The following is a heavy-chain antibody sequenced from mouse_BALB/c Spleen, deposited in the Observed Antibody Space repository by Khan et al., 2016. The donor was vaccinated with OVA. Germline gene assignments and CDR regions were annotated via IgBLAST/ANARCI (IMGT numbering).Heavy chain of an antibody. Sequence: VQLQQSGPSLVKPSQTLSLTCSVTGDSITSGYWNWIRKFPGNKLEYMGYISYSGNSYYNPSLKSRISVTRDTSKTQYYLQLNSVTTEDTATYYCACELRGFAYWGQGTLVTVSA. D-gene: IGHD1-1*01. CDR3: ACELRGFAY. CDR1: GDSITSGY. V-gene: IGHV3-8*02. CDR2: ISYSGNS. J-gene: IGHJ3*01.